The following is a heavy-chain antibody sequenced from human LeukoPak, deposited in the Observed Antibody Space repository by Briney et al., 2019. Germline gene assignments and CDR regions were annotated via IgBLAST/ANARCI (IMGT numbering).Heavy chain of an antibody. Sequence: GRSLRLSCAGSGFIFNNYAMHWVRQPPGKGLEWVSGISWNSGSIDYADSVKGRFTISRDNAKNSLYLQMNSLRVEDTAFYYCAKDNRRHYTSGPNPDPLHWGQGALVTVSS. V-gene: IGHV3-9*01. CDR1: GFIFNNYA. CDR3: AKDNRRHYTSGPNPDPLH. J-gene: IGHJ4*02. D-gene: IGHD6-19*01. CDR2: ISWNSGSI.